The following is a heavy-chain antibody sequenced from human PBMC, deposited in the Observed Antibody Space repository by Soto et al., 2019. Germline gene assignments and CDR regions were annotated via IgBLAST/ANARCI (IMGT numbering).Heavy chain of an antibody. CDR2: IYYSGST. Sequence: PSETLSLTCTVSGGSISSGDYYWSWIRQPPGKGLEWIGYIYYSGSTYYNPSLKSRVTISVDTSKNQFSLKLSSVTAADTAVHYCASRRDGYNLSWFDPWGQGTLVTVSS. CDR3: ASRRDGYNLSWFDP. D-gene: IGHD5-12*01. J-gene: IGHJ5*02. CDR1: GGSISSGDYY. V-gene: IGHV4-30-4*01.